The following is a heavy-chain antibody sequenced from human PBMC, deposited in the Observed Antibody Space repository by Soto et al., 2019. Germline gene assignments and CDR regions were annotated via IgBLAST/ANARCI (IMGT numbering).Heavy chain of an antibody. J-gene: IGHJ6*03. CDR2: IYYSGST. CDR1: GGSISSGGYY. Sequence: QVQLQESGPGLVKPSQTLSLTCTVSGGSISSGGYYWSWIRQHPGKGLEWVGYIYYSGSTYYNPSLKSRVTISVDTSKNQFSLKLSSVTAADTAVYHCARDPGRYYYMDVWGKGTTVTVSS. CDR3: ARDPGRYYYMDV. V-gene: IGHV4-31*03.